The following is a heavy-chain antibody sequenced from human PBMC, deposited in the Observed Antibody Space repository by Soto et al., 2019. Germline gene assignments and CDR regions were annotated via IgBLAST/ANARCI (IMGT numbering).Heavy chain of an antibody. V-gene: IGHV4-34*01. CDR3: ALLAVAAAGTYAVHAYDY. CDR2: INHSGST. D-gene: IGHD6-13*01. Sequence: SETLSLTCAVYGGSLSGYYWSWIRQPPGKGLEWIGEINHSGSTNYNPSLKSRVTISVDTSKNQFSLKLSSVTAADTAVYYCALLAVAAAGTYAVHAYDYWGQGTLVTVSS. CDR1: GGSLSGYY. J-gene: IGHJ4*02.